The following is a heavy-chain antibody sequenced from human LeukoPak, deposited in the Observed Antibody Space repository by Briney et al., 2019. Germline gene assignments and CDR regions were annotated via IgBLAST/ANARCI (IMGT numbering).Heavy chain of an antibody. CDR2: VSYDGSTE. D-gene: IGHD2-2*01. CDR1: GFTFSTYA. Sequence: GGSLRLSCAASGFTFSTYAMHWVRQAPGKGLEWVAVVSYDGSTEYYEDSGKGRFAISRDNPMNTLYLQINNLRAEDTAVYSCAKAACGSTSCHPDHWGQGTPVTVSS. V-gene: IGHV3-30*18. CDR3: AKAACGSTSCHPDH. J-gene: IGHJ4*02.